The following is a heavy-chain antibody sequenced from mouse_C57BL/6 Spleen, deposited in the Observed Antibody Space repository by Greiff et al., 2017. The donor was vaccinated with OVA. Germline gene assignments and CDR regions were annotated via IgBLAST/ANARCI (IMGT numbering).Heavy chain of an antibody. J-gene: IGHJ2*01. CDR1: GFTFSSYA. CDR3: TREGYGSSYGGDY. V-gene: IGHV5-9-1*02. D-gene: IGHD1-1*01. Sequence: EVKLVESGEGLVKPGGSLKLSCAASGFTFSSYAMSWVRQTPEKRLEWVAYISSGGDYIYYADTVKGRFTISRDNARNTRYLQMSSLKSEDTAMYYCTREGYGSSYGGDYWGQGTTLTVSS. CDR2: ISSGGDYI.